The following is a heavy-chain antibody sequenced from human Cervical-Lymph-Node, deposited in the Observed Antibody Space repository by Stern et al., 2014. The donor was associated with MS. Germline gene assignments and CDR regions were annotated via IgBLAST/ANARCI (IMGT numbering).Heavy chain of an antibody. J-gene: IGHJ6*02. CDR1: GYNFTDYG. Sequence: QVQLVQSGAEVKKPGASVKVSCKTAGYNFTDYGIIWVRQAPGQRLEWMGWINTGNGNRRYSQKIQGRVTITRDTSASTAYMELISLRSEDTAVYYCARTGTVVTSGYYYGMDVWGQGTTVTVSS. V-gene: IGHV1-3*04. CDR2: INTGNGNR. D-gene: IGHD4-23*01. CDR3: ARTGTVVTSGYYYGMDV.